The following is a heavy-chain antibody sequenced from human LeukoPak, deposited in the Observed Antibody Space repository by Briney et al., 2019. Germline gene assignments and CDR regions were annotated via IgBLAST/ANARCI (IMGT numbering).Heavy chain of an antibody. CDR2: IYHSGTT. J-gene: IGHJ4*02. CDR3: ARGIAGYYYDSSRPCHFDY. D-gene: IGHD3-22*01. CDR1: GAFITNSHW. Sequence: SETLSLTCAVSGAFITNSHWWSWARQPPGKGLEWIGEIYHSGTTNYNPSLKSRVTISEDTSKNQFSLKLSSVTAADTAVYYCARGIAGYYYDSSRPCHFDYWGQGTLVTVSS. V-gene: IGHV4-4*02.